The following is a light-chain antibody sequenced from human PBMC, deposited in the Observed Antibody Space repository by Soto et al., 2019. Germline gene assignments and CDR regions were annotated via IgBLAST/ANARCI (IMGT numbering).Light chain of an antibody. CDR2: STT. CDR3: LLYYGAAVG. CDR1: TGPVTSDNY. J-gene: IGLJ2*01. Sequence: QTVVTQDPSLTVSPGGTVTLTCASSTGPVTSDNYPKWVQQKPGQAPRALMYSTTKKHSWTPARCSGSLRGGKSALTLSGVQPEDEADYYCLLYYGAAVGFGGGTKVTVL. V-gene: IGLV7-43*01.